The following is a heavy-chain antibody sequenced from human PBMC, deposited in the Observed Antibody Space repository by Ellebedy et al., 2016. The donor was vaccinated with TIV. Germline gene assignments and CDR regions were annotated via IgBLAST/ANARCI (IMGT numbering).Heavy chain of an antibody. D-gene: IGHD7-27*01. V-gene: IGHV3-7*01. CDR2: INQDGSDT. J-gene: IGHJ3*02. CDR1: GFTFNSYW. CDR3: ARDMAWGNERVIDAFDI. Sequence: GESLKISCAASGFTFNSYWMTWVRQAPGKGLEWVANINQDGSDTYYVDSLRGRFTISRDNAKNSLYLLMNSLRAEDTAVYYCARDMAWGNERVIDAFDIWGQGTMVTVSS.